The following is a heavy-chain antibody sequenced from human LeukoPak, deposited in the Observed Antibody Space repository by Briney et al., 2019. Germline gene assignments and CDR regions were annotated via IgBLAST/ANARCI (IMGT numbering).Heavy chain of an antibody. D-gene: IGHD5-18*01. CDR2: IYYSGST. CDR1: GDSISGYS. V-gene: IGHV4-59*12. Sequence: PSETLSLTCTVSGDSISGYSWSWIRQSPGKGLEWIGYIYYSGSTNYNPSLRSRVTMSVDTSKNQFSLKLSSVTAADTAVYYCARERVDTAMEFDYWGQGTLVTVSS. J-gene: IGHJ4*02. CDR3: ARERVDTAMEFDY.